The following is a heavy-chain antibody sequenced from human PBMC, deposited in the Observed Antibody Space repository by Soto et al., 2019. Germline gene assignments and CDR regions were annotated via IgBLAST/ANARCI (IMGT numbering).Heavy chain of an antibody. J-gene: IGHJ3*02. CDR2: ISYDGSNK. Sequence: GGSLRLSCAASGFTFSSYAMHWVRQAPGKGLEWVAVISYDGSNKYYADSVKGRFTISRDNSKNTLYLQMNSLRAEDTAVYYCARDTDLTGDDAFDIWGQGTMVTVSS. CDR1: GFTFSSYA. V-gene: IGHV3-30*04. CDR3: ARDTDLTGDDAFDI. D-gene: IGHD7-27*01.